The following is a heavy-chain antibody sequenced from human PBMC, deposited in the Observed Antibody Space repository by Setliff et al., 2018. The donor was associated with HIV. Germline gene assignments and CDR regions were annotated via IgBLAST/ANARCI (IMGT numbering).Heavy chain of an antibody. CDR3: AGGYYNFWSGPPFY. D-gene: IGHD3-3*01. J-gene: IGHJ4*02. CDR1: GGSISSGSYY. Sequence: SETLSLTCTVSGGSISSGSYYWSWIRQPAGKGLEWIGHIYYSGSTYCNPSLKSRVTISVDTSKNQFSLKLSSVTAADTAVYYCAGGYYNFWSGPPFYWGQGTLVTVSS. CDR2: IYYSGST. V-gene: IGHV4-39*01.